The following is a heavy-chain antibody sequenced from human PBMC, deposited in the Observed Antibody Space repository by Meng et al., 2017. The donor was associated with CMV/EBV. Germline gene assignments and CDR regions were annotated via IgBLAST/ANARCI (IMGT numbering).Heavy chain of an antibody. J-gene: IGHJ6*02. CDR3: AREIGVARYDWYGMDV. Sequence: SVKVSCKASGGTFSSYTISWVRQAPGQGLEWMGRIIPILGIANYAQKFQGRVTITADKSTSTAYMELSSLRSEDTAVYYCAREIGVARYDWYGMDVWGQGTTVTVSS. CDR2: IIPILGIA. D-gene: IGHD3-3*01. V-gene: IGHV1-69*04. CDR1: GGTFSSYT.